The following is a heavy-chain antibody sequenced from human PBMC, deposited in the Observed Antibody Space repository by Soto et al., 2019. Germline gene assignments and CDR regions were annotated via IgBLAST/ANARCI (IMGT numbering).Heavy chain of an antibody. CDR3: ATNFGDCSSTSCSDF. CDR1: GFTFINNF. CDR2: VHPSGGNT. V-gene: IGHV1-46*03. Sequence: ASVKVSCKASGFTFINNFVHWVRQAPGQGLEWMGIVHPSGGNTNYAQKFQGRVTMTRDTSTSTVYMELSSLRSDDTAVYYCATNFGDCSSTSCSDFWGQGTLVTVSS. J-gene: IGHJ4*02. D-gene: IGHD2-2*03.